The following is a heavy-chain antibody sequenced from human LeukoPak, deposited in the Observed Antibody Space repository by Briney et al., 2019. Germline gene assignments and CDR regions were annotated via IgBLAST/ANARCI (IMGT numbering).Heavy chain of an antibody. CDR3: ARGPRGYSYGYFDY. Sequence: GGSLRLSCAASGFTFSNYNMNWVRQAPGKAMEWVSSITSRGTYIFYADSVKGRFTISRDNAKNSLYLQMNSLRAEDTAVYYCARGPRGYSYGYFDYWGQGTLVTVSS. CDR2: ITSRGTYI. J-gene: IGHJ4*02. V-gene: IGHV3-21*01. D-gene: IGHD5-18*01. CDR1: GFTFSNYN.